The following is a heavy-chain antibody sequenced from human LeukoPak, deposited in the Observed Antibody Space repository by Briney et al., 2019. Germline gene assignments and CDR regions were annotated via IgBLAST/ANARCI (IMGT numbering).Heavy chain of an antibody. D-gene: IGHD5-12*01. J-gene: IGHJ4*02. CDR1: GFTFSSYW. CDR3: ARHPAPTVYSGYEFDY. Sequence: GGSLRLSCAASGFTFSSYWMSWVRQAPGKGLEWVANIKQDGSEKYYVDSVKGRFTISRDNAKNSLYLQMNSLGAEDTAVYYCARHPAPTVYSGYEFDYWGQGTLVTVSS. V-gene: IGHV3-7*01. CDR2: IKQDGSEK.